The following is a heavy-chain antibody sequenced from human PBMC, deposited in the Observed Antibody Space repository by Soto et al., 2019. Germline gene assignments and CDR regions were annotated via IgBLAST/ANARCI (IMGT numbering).Heavy chain of an antibody. Sequence: QVQLVESGGGVVQPGRSLRLSCAASGFTFSSYGMHWVRQAPGKGLEGVAVIWYDGSNKYYADSVKGRFTISRDNSKNSLYLQMSTLRAEDTAVYYCARDRGGPTTHPWLGDYWGQGTLVTVSS. CDR2: IWYDGSNK. D-gene: IGHD4-17*01. CDR3: ARDRGGPTTHPWLGDY. J-gene: IGHJ4*02. CDR1: GFTFSSYG. V-gene: IGHV3-33*01.